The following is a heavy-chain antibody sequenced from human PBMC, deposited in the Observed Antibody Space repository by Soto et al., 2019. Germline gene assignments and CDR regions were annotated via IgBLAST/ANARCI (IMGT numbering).Heavy chain of an antibody. CDR3: ARPEYSSSAYGMDV. J-gene: IGHJ6*02. CDR1: GFTFSSYS. D-gene: IGHD6-6*01. V-gene: IGHV3-48*02. Sequence: EVQLVESGGGLVQPGGSLRLSCAASGFTFSSYSMNWVRQAPGKGLEWVSYISSSSSTIYYADSVKGRFTISRDNAKNSLYRQMNRLRDEDTAVYYCARPEYSSSAYGMDVWGQGTTVTVSS. CDR2: ISSSSSTI.